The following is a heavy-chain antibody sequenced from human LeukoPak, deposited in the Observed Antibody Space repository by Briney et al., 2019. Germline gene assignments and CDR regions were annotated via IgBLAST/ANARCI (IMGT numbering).Heavy chain of an antibody. CDR1: GYTFSSYY. CDR2: INPSGGTT. Sequence: GASVKVSCKASGYTFSSYYMHWVRQAPGQGLEWMGTINPSGGTTTYAQKFQGRVTMTRDTSTGTVYMELNSLRSEDTAVYYCARGAQIAVAGSFDAFDIWGQGTMVTVSS. D-gene: IGHD6-19*01. J-gene: IGHJ3*02. CDR3: ARGAQIAVAGSFDAFDI. V-gene: IGHV1-46*01.